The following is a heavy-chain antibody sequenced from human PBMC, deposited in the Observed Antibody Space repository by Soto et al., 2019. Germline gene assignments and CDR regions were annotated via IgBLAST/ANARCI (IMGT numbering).Heavy chain of an antibody. Sequence: EVQLLESGGGLVQPGGSLRLSCAASGFTFSSYAMSWVRQAPGKGLEWVSAISGSGGSTYYADSVKGRFTISRDNSKTTLYLQMNSLRAEDPAVYYCAKGGEQWPVLDYWGQGTLVTVSS. CDR1: GFTFSSYA. CDR3: AKGGEQWPVLDY. D-gene: IGHD6-19*01. CDR2: ISGSGGST. V-gene: IGHV3-23*01. J-gene: IGHJ4*02.